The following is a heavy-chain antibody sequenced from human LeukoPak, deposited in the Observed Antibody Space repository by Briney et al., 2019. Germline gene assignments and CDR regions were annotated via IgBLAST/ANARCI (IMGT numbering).Heavy chain of an antibody. CDR2: ISSSSSYI. Sequence: PGGSLRLSCAASGFTFSSYSMNWVRQAPGKGLEWVSSISSSSSYIYYADSVKGRFTISRDNSKNTLYLQMNSLRPEDTAVYYCARNSVGGSFFDYWGQGILVTVSS. CDR3: ARNSVGGSFFDY. J-gene: IGHJ4*02. CDR1: GFTFSSYS. V-gene: IGHV3-21*01. D-gene: IGHD3-16*01.